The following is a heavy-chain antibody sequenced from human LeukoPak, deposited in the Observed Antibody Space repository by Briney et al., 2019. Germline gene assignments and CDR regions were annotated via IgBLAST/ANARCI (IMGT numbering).Heavy chain of an antibody. D-gene: IGHD2-21*01. CDR3: ARGAYCGGDCYLSYFDY. Sequence: GGSLRLSCAASGFTFSSYAMHWVRQAPGKGLEWVAVISYDGSNKYYADSVKGRFTISRDNSKNTLYLQMNSLRAEDTAVYYCARGAYCGGDCYLSYFDYWGQGTLVTVSS. V-gene: IGHV3-30-3*01. J-gene: IGHJ4*02. CDR1: GFTFSSYA. CDR2: ISYDGSNK.